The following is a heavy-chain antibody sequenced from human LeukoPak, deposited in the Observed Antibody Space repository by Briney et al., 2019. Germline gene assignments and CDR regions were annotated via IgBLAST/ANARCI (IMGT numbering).Heavy chain of an antibody. CDR1: GGSFSGYY. J-gene: IGHJ4*02. Sequence: SETLSLTCAVYGGSFSGYYWSWIRQPPGKGLGWIGEINHSGSTNYNPSLKSRVTISVDTSKNQFSLKLSSVTAADTAVYYCATGRAYDYVWGSYRRSSFNYFDYWGQGTLVTVSS. V-gene: IGHV4-34*01. CDR3: ATGRAYDYVWGSYRRSSFNYFDY. D-gene: IGHD3-16*02. CDR2: INHSGST.